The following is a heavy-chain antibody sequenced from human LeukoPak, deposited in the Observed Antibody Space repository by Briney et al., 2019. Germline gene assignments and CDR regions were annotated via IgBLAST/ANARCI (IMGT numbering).Heavy chain of an antibody. D-gene: IGHD6-13*01. J-gene: IGHJ5*02. CDR3: ARGVAAVGGRWFDP. CDR1: GYTLTDYY. CDR2: ISPNSGGT. Sequence: ASVKVSCKASGYTLTDYYIHWVRQAPGQGLEWMGWISPNSGGTNYAQKFQGRVTMTRGTSISTAYMELSRLTSDDTAVYYCARGVAAVGGRWFDPWGQGTLVTVSS. V-gene: IGHV1-2*02.